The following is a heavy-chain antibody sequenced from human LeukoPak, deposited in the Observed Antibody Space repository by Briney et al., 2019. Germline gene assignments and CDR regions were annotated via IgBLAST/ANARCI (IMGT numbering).Heavy chain of an antibody. Sequence: PGGSLRLSCAASGFTFRSYSMNWVRQAPAKGLEWVSTISSSSTYIYYADSVKGRFNISRDNAENSVYLQMDSLRGDDTAVYYCARDLSLAAPGGFDYWGQGTLVTVSS. CDR1: GFTFRSYS. CDR3: ARDLSLAAPGGFDY. CDR2: ISSSSTYI. D-gene: IGHD6-6*01. J-gene: IGHJ4*02. V-gene: IGHV3-21*01.